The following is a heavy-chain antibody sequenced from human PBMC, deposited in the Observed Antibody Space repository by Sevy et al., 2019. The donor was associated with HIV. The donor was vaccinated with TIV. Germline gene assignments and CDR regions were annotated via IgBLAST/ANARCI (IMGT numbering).Heavy chain of an antibody. V-gene: IGHV1-69*13. CDR2: MIAVFGTT. CDR1: GGIFGSNA. J-gene: IGHJ4*01. Sequence: ASVKVSCKASGGIFGSNAISWVRQAPGQGLEWMGGMIAVFGTTNYAQKFQGRVTVSADESRSTAYMELSSLRSEDTAVYYCARDKYYYVSGSFDYWGQGTQVTVSS. CDR3: ARDKYYYVSGSFDY. D-gene: IGHD3-10*01.